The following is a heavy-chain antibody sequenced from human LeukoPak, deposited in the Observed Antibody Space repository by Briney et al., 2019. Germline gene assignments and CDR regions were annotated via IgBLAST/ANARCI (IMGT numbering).Heavy chain of an antibody. D-gene: IGHD3-3*01. Sequence: SETLSLTCTVSGGSISSRSYYWGWIRQPPGRGLVWIGSFYYSGSTNANPSLKSRVTISVDTSKNQFSLKLTSVTAADTAVYYCAIGRKGLLLSWFDPWGQGTLVTVSS. CDR2: FYYSGST. J-gene: IGHJ5*02. CDR1: GGSISSRSYY. CDR3: AIGRKGLLLSWFDP. V-gene: IGHV4-39*07.